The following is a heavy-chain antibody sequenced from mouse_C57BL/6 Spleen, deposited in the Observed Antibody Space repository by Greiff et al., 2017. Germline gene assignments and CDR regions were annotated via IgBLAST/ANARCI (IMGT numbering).Heavy chain of an antibody. CDR3: ARGNGVYYAMDY. CDR1: GYTFTSYG. D-gene: IGHD1-1*02. CDR2: IYPRSGNT. Sequence: VKLQQSGAELARPGASVKLSCKASGYTFTSYGISWVKQRTGQGLEWIGEIYPRSGNTYYNEKFKGKATLTADKSSSTAYMELRSLTSEDSAVYFCARGNGVYYAMDYWGQGTSVTVSS. J-gene: IGHJ4*01. V-gene: IGHV1-81*01.